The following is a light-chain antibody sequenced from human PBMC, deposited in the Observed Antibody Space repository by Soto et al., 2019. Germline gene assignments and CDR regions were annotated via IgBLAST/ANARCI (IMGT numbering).Light chain of an antibody. CDR1: SSNIGSNT. J-gene: IGLJ2*01. CDR3: AAWDDSVNVQL. V-gene: IGLV1-44*01. Sequence: QLVLTQPPSASGTPGQRVTISCSGSSSNIGSNTVNWYQQLPGTAPKLLIYSNNQRPSGVPDRFSGSKSGTSASLAISGLQSEGEADYYGAAWDDSVNVQLFGGGTKLTVL. CDR2: SNN.